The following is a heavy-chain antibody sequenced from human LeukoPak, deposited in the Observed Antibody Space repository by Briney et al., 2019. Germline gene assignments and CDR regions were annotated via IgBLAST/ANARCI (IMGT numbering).Heavy chain of an antibody. CDR3: ARDMDAFLGDMTLGPSWDY. D-gene: IGHD3-16*01. Sequence: ASVKVSCKASGYTFTSYYMHWVRQAPGQGLEWMGIINPSGGSTSYAQKFQGRVTMTRDTSTSTVYMELSSLRSEDTAVYYCARDMDAFLGDMTLGPSWDYWGQGTLVTVSS. J-gene: IGHJ4*02. CDR1: GYTFTSYY. CDR2: INPSGGST. V-gene: IGHV1-46*01.